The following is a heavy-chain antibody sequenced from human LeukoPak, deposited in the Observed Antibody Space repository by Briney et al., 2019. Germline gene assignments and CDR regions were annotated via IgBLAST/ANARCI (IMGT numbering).Heavy chain of an antibody. CDR3: ARHYDSSVSFDY. CDR2: ISWNSGSI. V-gene: IGHV3-9*01. D-gene: IGHD3-22*01. J-gene: IGHJ4*02. CDR1: GFTFDDYA. Sequence: PGGSLRLSCAASGFTFDDYAMHWVRQAPGKGLEWVSGISWNSGSIGYVDSVKGRFTISRDNAKNSLYLQMNSLRAEDTAVYYCARHYDSSVSFDYWGQGTLVTVSS.